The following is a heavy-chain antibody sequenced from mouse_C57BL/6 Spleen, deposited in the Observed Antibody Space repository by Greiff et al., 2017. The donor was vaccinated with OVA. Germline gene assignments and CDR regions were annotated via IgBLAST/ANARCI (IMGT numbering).Heavy chain of an antibody. J-gene: IGHJ1*03. CDR1: GYTFTDYN. V-gene: IGHV1-18*01. D-gene: IGHD1-1*01. CDR3: ARGGVSSYGYFDV. Sequence: EVKLMESGPELVKPGASVKIPCKASGYTFTDYNMDWVKQSHGKSLEWIGDINPNNGGTIYNQKFKGKATLTVDKSASTAYMELRSLTSEDTAVYYCARGGVSSYGYFDVWGTGTTVTVSS. CDR2: INPNNGGT.